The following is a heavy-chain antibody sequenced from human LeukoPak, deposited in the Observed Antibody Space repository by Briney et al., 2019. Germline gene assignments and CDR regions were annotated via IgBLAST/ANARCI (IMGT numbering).Heavy chain of an antibody. CDR2: ISPYNGHT. CDR1: GYTFTNNG. Sequence: GASVKVSCKASGYTFTNNGVIWVRQAPGQGLEWMGWISPYNGHTNYAQKLQGRVTLTTDTSTSTAYMELRSLRSDDTAVYYCARLGDSSGWSNYWGQGTLVTVSS. CDR3: ARLGDSSGWSNY. J-gene: IGHJ4*02. D-gene: IGHD6-19*01. V-gene: IGHV1-18*01.